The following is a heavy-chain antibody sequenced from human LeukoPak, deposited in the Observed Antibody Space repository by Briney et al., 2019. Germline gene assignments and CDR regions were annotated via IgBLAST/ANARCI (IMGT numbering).Heavy chain of an antibody. CDR2: ISSSGSTI. CDR1: GFTFSSYE. D-gene: IGHD3-10*01. Sequence: GGSLRLSCAASGFTFSSYEMSWVRQAPGKGLEWVSYISSSGSTIYYADSVKGRFTISRDNAKNSLYLQMNSLRAEDTAVYYCARDQVVTMVRGVSMVDYWGQGTLVTVSS. J-gene: IGHJ4*02. CDR3: ARDQVVTMVRGVSMVDY. V-gene: IGHV3-48*03.